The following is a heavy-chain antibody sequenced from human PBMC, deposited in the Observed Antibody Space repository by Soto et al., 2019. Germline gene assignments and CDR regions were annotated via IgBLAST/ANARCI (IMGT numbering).Heavy chain of an antibody. J-gene: IGHJ3*02. CDR2: IWYDGSNK. Sequence: QVQLVESGGGVVQPGRSLRLSCAASGFTFSSYDIHWVRQAPGKGLEWVAVIWYDGSNKYYADSVKGRFTISRDNSKNTLYLQMNSLRAEDTAVYYCARDLHFYGGNSGRAFDIWGQGTMVIVSS. V-gene: IGHV3-33*01. CDR1: GFTFSSYD. CDR3: ARDLHFYGGNSGRAFDI. D-gene: IGHD4-17*01.